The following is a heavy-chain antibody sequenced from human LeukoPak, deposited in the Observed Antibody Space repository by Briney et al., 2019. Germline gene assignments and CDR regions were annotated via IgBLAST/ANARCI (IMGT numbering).Heavy chain of an antibody. CDR1: GGSISSYY. Sequence: PSETLSLTCTVSGGSISSYYWSWIRQPPGKGLEWIGYIYYSGSTSYNPSLKSRVTISVDTSKNQFSLKLSSVTAADTAVYYCASLCGGDCYRAQDAFDIWGQGTMVTVSS. CDR3: ASLCGGDCYRAQDAFDI. D-gene: IGHD2-21*01. CDR2: IYYSGST. J-gene: IGHJ3*02. V-gene: IGHV4-59*01.